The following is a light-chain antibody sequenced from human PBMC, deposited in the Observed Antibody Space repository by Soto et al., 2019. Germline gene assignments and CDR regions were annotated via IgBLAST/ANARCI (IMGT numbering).Light chain of an antibody. CDR1: TSNIGGNT. J-gene: IGLJ2*01. CDR3: AAWDASLNGVL. CDR2: SDN. V-gene: IGLV1-44*01. Sequence: QSVLTQPPSTSGTPGQRVTISCSGSTSNIGGNTVNWYQQLPGTAPKLLIHSDNQRPSGVPDRFSGSKSGTSASLAISGLQSEDEADYSCAAWDASLNGVLFGGGTKLTVL.